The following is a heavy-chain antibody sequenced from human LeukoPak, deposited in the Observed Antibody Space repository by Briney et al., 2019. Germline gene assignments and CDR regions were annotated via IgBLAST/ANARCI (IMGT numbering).Heavy chain of an antibody. D-gene: IGHD2-15*01. CDR2: ISGSGGST. CDR1: GFTFSSYT. Sequence: PGGSLRLSCAASGFTFSSYTMSWVRQAPGKGLEWVSAISGSGGSTYYADSVKGRFTISRDNSKNTLYLQMNSLRAEDTAVYYCAKDLPIVVVVAATPSFDCWGQGTLVTVSS. J-gene: IGHJ4*02. CDR3: AKDLPIVVVVAATPSFDC. V-gene: IGHV3-23*01.